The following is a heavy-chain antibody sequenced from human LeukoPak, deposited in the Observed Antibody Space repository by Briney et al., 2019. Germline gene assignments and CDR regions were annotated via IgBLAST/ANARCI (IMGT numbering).Heavy chain of an antibody. D-gene: IGHD6-19*01. CDR2: MNPNSGNT. J-gene: IGHJ4*02. CDR1: GYTFTSYD. Sequence: ASVKVSCKASGYTFTSYDINWVRQATGQGLEWMGWMNPNSGNTGYAQKFQGRVTMTEDTSTDTAYMELSSLRSEDTAVYYCATDPAVAGTGDYWGQGTLVTVSS. V-gene: IGHV1-8*01. CDR3: ATDPAVAGTGDY.